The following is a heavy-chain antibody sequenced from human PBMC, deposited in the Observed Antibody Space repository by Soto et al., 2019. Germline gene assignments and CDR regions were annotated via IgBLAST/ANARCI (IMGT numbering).Heavy chain of an antibody. D-gene: IGHD1-26*01. CDR2: IPSDGRDV. Sequence: GGSLRLSCEASGFNFRDFWMHWVRQPPGKGPEWVSNIPSDGRDVSYADSVRGRFTISRDDARNTLYLQMSDLRVEDTAIYYCTRDDSGLGIDDWGQGTQVTVS. V-gene: IGHV3-74*01. CDR3: TRDDSGLGIDD. CDR1: GFNFRDFW. J-gene: IGHJ4*02.